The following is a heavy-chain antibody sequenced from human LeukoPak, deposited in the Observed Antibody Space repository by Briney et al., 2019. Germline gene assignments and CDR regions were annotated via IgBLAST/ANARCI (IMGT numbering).Heavy chain of an antibody. CDR1: GFTFSSYS. J-gene: IGHJ4*02. CDR3: ARGGYSGSHGDY. D-gene: IGHD1-26*01. V-gene: IGHV3-21*01. Sequence: GGSLRLACAASGFTFSSYSMNWVRQAPGKGLEWVSSISSSSSYIYYADSVKGRFTISRDNAKNSLYLQMNSLRAEDTAVYYCARGGYSGSHGDYWGQGTLVTVSS. CDR2: ISSSSSYI.